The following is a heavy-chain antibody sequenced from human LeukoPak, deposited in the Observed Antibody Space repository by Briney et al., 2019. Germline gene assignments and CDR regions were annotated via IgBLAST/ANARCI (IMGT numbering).Heavy chain of an antibody. CDR3: ARDLTVGASHKSDY. Sequence: GGSLRLFCAASGFIFSSYSLNWLRQAPGKGLEWVSFISSSSSYIFYADSVKGRFTISRDNDKNSLFLQMDSLRVEDMAVYFCARDLTVGASHKSDYWGQGTLVTVSS. J-gene: IGHJ4*02. V-gene: IGHV3-21*01. CDR1: GFIFSSYS. D-gene: IGHD4-11*01. CDR2: ISSSSSYI.